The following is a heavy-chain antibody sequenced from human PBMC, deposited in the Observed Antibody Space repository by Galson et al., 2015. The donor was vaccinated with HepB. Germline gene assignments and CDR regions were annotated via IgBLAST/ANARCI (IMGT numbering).Heavy chain of an antibody. Sequence: SLRLSCAASGFTFSSYAMHWVRQAPGKGLEWVAVISYDGSNKYYADSVKGRFTISRDNSKNTLYLQMNSLRAEDTAVYYCARTDADSSSTCFDHWGQGTLVTVSS. J-gene: IGHJ4*02. CDR1: GFTFSSYA. D-gene: IGHD6-6*01. V-gene: IGHV3-30*04. CDR3: ARTDADSSSTCFDH. CDR2: ISYDGSNK.